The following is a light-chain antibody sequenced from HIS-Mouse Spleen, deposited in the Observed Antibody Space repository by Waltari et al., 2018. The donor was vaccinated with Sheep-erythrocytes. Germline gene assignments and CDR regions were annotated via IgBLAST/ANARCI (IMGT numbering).Light chain of an antibody. CDR1: QSVSSN. V-gene: IGKV3-11*01. CDR2: DAS. CDR3: QQRSNWYT. Sequence: EIVLTQSPATLSLSPGEIATLSCRASQSVSSNLAWYQQKPGQAPRLLIYDASNRATGIPARFSGSGSGTDFTLTISSLEPEDFAVYYCQQRSNWYTFGQGTKLEIK. J-gene: IGKJ2*01.